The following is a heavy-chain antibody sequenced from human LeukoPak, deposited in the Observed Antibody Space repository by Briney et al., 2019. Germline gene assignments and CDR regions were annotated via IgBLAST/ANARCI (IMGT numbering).Heavy chain of an antibody. Sequence: GRSLRLSCAASGFTFSTYGMHWVRQAPGKGLEWVAFIKHDGSIKYYAGSAKGRFTISRDNTKNTLHLQMNSLRAEDTAVYYCARVRCIGYSCPLDEYYGMDVWGQGTTVTVSS. CDR3: ARVRCIGYSCPLDEYYGMDV. J-gene: IGHJ6*02. V-gene: IGHV3-33*01. D-gene: IGHD2-15*01. CDR1: GFTFSTYG. CDR2: IKHDGSIK.